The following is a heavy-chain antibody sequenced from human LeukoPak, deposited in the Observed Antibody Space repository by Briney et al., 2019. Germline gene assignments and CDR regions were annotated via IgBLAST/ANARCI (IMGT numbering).Heavy chain of an antibody. Sequence: ASVKVSCKVSGYILTELSMHWVRQAPGKGLEWMGGFDPEDGETIYAQKFQGRVTMTEDTSTDTAYMELSSLRSEDTAVYYCATDLRYYYGSGSYNWGQGTLVTVSS. J-gene: IGHJ4*02. CDR2: FDPEDGET. CDR3: ATDLRYYYGSGSYN. CDR1: GYILTELS. D-gene: IGHD3-10*01. V-gene: IGHV1-24*01.